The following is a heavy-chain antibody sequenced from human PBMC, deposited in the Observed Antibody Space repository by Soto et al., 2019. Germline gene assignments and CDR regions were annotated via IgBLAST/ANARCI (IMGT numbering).Heavy chain of an antibody. Sequence: PGGTLRLSCAVAGCDLGGLAMRWVRQGEGKGREWGAVMSYDGSNEYYGDSVKGRFIISRDNSNNYVYLEMNSVRPEDTARYYGVRGVDDDDGAAAPWFFFENWGEGT. D-gene: IGHD6-25*01. CDR1: GCDLGGLA. CDR3: VRGVDDDDGAAAPWFFFEN. J-gene: IGHJ4*02. CDR2: MSYDGSNE. V-gene: IGHV3-30*04.